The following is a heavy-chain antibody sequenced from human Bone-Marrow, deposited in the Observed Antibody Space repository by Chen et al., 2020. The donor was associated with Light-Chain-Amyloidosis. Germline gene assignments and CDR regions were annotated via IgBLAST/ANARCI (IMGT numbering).Heavy chain of an antibody. Sequence: QVQLQESGPGLVKPSQTLSLTCTVSGDSISSGPHYWTWIRQHPGRGLEWIGYIYYGGNSRYNPSLMSRVTISLDTSKNQFSLNLSSVTAADTAVYYCARVTMTSVDWSYYCDFWGQGTLVTVSS. D-gene: IGHD3-22*01. J-gene: IGHJ4*02. CDR2: IYYGGNS. CDR1: GDSISSGPHY. V-gene: IGHV4-31*03. CDR3: ARVTMTSVDWSYYCDF.